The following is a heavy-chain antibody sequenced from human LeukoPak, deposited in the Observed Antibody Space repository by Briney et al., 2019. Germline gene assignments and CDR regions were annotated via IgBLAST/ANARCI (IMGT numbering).Heavy chain of an antibody. J-gene: IGHJ1*01. CDR2: INPNSGDT. CDR3: ARVAIMVRGVNLFHQ. V-gene: IGHV1-2*02. Sequence: GASVKVSCKTSGGTFSTYAITWVRQAPGQGLEWMGWINPNSGDTNYAQKFQGRVIMTWDTSISTAYMELSRLKSDDTAVFYCARVAIMVRGVNLFHQWGQGTLVTVSS. D-gene: IGHD3-10*01. CDR1: GGTFSTYA.